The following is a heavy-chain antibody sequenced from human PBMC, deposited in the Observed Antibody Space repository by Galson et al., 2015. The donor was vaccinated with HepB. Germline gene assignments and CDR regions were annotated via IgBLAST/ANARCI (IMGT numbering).Heavy chain of an antibody. CDR1: GYTFTSYA. Sequence: SVKVSCKASGYTFTSYAMNWVRQAPGQGLEWMGWINTNTGNPTYAQGFTGRFVFSLDTSVSTAYLQISSLKAEDTAVYYCAREHCSSTSCYFYWFDPWGQGTLVTVSS. CDR2: INTNTGNP. D-gene: IGHD2-2*01. V-gene: IGHV7-4-1*02. J-gene: IGHJ5*02. CDR3: AREHCSSTSCYFYWFDP.